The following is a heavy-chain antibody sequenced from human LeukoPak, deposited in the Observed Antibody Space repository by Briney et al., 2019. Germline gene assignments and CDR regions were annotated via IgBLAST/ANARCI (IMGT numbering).Heavy chain of an antibody. Sequence: AGGSLRLSCAASGFTFSSYEMNWVRQAPGKGLEWVSYISSSGSTIYYADSVKGRFTISRDNAKNSLYLQMNSLRAEDTAVYYCARVTSRRLFWGSYDWGQGTLVTVSS. CDR3: ARVTSRRLFWGSYD. J-gene: IGHJ4*02. V-gene: IGHV3-48*03. CDR2: ISSSGSTI. D-gene: IGHD3-16*01. CDR1: GFTFSSYE.